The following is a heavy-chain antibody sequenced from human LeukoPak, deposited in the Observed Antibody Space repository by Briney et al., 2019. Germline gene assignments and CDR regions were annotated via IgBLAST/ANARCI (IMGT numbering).Heavy chain of an antibody. D-gene: IGHD3-10*01. V-gene: IGHV3-9*03. Sequence: PGGSLRLSCAASGFTFDDYAMHWVRQAPGKGLEWVSGISWNSGSIGYADSAKGRFTISRDNAKNSLYLQMNSLRAEDMALYYCAKDKGSGSYMVGYYFDYWGQGTLVTVSS. CDR2: ISWNSGSI. CDR1: GFTFDDYA. J-gene: IGHJ4*02. CDR3: AKDKGSGSYMVGYYFDY.